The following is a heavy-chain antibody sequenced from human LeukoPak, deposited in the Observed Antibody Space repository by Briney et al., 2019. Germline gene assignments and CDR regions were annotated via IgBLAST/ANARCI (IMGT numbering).Heavy chain of an antibody. D-gene: IGHD3-3*01. Sequence: ASVKVSCKASGYTFTSYAMHWVRQAPGQRLEWMGWINAGNGNTKYSQKFQGRVTMTRNTSISTAYMELSSLRSEDTAVYYCARGPVSRYYDFWSGYYSAAFDIWGQGTMVTVSS. V-gene: IGHV1-3*01. CDR1: GYTFTSYA. CDR3: ARGPVSRYYDFWSGYYSAAFDI. J-gene: IGHJ3*02. CDR2: INAGNGNT.